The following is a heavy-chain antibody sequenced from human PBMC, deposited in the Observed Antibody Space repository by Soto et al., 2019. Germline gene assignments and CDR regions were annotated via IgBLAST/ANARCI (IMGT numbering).Heavy chain of an antibody. CDR2: IIPILGTV. Sequence: QVQLVQSGAEVKKPGSSVRVSCKASGGAFSRYAISWVRQAPGQGPEWMGGIIPILGTVNYAQTFKGRVTITADISTSTAYMELSSLGSDDTAVYFCAREGPSYNSGSYEFDYWGQGTLVSVSS. CDR3: AREGPSYNSGSYEFDY. V-gene: IGHV1-69*06. J-gene: IGHJ4*02. D-gene: IGHD1-26*01. CDR1: GGAFSRYA.